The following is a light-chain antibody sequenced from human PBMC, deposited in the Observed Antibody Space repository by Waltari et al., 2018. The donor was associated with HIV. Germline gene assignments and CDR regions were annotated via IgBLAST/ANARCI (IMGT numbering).Light chain of an antibody. CDR1: QSISIW. CDR2: KAS. Sequence: DIQMTQSPSTLSASVGDRVTITCRASQSISIWLAWYQQKPGKAPKLLIYKASSLQSGVPSRFSGSGSGTEFTLTISSLQPDDFATYYCQKYNNYAITFGQGTRLDIK. J-gene: IGKJ5*01. CDR3: QKYNNYAIT. V-gene: IGKV1-5*03.